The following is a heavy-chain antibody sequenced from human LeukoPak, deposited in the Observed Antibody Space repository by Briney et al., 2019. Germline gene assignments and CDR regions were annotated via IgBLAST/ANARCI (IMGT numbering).Heavy chain of an antibody. CDR1: GFTFSSYT. V-gene: IGHV3-23*01. J-gene: IGHJ4*02. CDR2: ITTSDGNT. CDR3: AKSGTSSSWYYFDY. D-gene: IGHD6-13*01. Sequence: PGGSLRLSCAASGFTFSSYTMSWVRQAPGKGLEWVSTITTSDGNTYYADSVKGRFTVSRDNSKNTLFLQMNSLRAEDTAIYYCAKSGTSSSWYYFDYWGQGTLVTVSS.